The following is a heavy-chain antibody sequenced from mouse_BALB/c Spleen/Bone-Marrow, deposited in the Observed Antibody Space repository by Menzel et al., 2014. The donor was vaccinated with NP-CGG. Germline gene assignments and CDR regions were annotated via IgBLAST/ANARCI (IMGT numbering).Heavy chain of an antibody. D-gene: IGHD1-1*01. V-gene: IGHV5-4*02. J-gene: IGHJ3*01. CDR2: ISDGGSYT. Sequence: VQLKESGGGLVKPGGSLKLSCAASGFTFSDYYMYWVRQTPEKRLEWVATISDGGSYTYYPDSVKGRFTISRDNAKNNLYLQMSSLKSEDTAMYYCANYYGSTWFAYWGQGTLSLSLQ. CDR1: GFTFSDYY. CDR3: ANYYGSTWFAY.